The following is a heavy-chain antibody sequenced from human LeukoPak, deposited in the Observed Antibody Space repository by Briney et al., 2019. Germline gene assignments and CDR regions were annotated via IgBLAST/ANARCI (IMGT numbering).Heavy chain of an antibody. CDR1: GGSFSGYY. J-gene: IGHJ6*03. CDR2: INHSGST. Sequence: PSETLSLTCAVYGGSFSGYYWSWIRQPPGKGLEWIGEINHSGSTNYNPSLKSRVTISVDTSKNQFSLKLSSVTAADTAVYYCARSVGIWGYYGSGNYWSLGYYMDVWGKGTTVTVSS. D-gene: IGHD3-10*01. V-gene: IGHV4-34*01. CDR3: ARSVGIWGYYGSGNYWSLGYYMDV.